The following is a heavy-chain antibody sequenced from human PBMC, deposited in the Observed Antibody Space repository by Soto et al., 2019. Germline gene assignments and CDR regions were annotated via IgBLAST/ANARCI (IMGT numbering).Heavy chain of an antibody. CDR1: GGSISSYY. D-gene: IGHD6-13*01. V-gene: IGHV4-59*08. CDR2: IYYSGST. Sequence: PSETLSLTCTVSGGSISSYYWSWIRQPPGKGLEWFGYIYYSGSTNYNPSLKSRVTISVDTSKNQFSLKLSSVTAADTAVYYCAGLSEQLAPYYYYMDVWGKGTTVTVS. J-gene: IGHJ6*03. CDR3: AGLSEQLAPYYYYMDV.